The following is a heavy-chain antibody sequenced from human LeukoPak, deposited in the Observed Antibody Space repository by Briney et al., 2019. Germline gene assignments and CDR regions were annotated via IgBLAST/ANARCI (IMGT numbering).Heavy chain of an antibody. Sequence: PGGSLRLSCAASGFTFSSYAMSWVRQAPGKGLEWVSAISGSGGSTYYADSVKGRFTISRDNSKNTLYLQMNSLRAEDTAVYYCAKDLGIAARPLGYYDYWGQGTLVTVSS. D-gene: IGHD6-6*01. CDR2: ISGSGGST. CDR3: AKDLGIAARPLGYYDY. J-gene: IGHJ4*02. CDR1: GFTFSSYA. V-gene: IGHV3-23*01.